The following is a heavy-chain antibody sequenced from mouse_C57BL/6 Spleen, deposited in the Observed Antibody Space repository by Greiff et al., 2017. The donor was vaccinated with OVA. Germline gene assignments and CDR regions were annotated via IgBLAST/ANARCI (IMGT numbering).Heavy chain of an antibody. J-gene: IGHJ2*01. CDR2: IDPSDSYT. D-gene: IGHD2-4*01. Sequence: QVQLQQPGAELVKPGASVKLSCKASGYTFTSYWMQWVKQRPGQGLEWIGEIDPSDSYTNYNQKFKGKATLTVDTSSSTASMQPRSLTSEGAAVYNCALYDYALDYWGQGTTLTVSS. CDR1: GYTFTSYW. CDR3: ALYDYALDY. V-gene: IGHV1-50*01.